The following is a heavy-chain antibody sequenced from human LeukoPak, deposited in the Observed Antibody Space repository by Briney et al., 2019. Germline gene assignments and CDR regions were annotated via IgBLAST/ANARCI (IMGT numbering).Heavy chain of an antibody. CDR3: AKDPRYCSGGSCYIYFYYYMDV. Sequence: PGGSLRLSCAASGFTVSSNYMSWVRQAPGKGLEWVSVIYSGGSTYYADSVKGRFTISRDNSKNTLYLQMNSLRAEDTAVYYCAKDPRYCSGGSCYIYFYYYMDVWGKGTTVTVSS. CDR2: IYSGGST. CDR1: GFTVSSNY. D-gene: IGHD2-15*01. V-gene: IGHV3-53*01. J-gene: IGHJ6*03.